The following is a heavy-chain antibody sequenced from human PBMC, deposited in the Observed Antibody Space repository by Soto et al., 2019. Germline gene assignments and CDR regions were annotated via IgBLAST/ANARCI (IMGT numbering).Heavy chain of an antibody. V-gene: IGHV1-69*12. CDR1: GGTFSSYA. CDR2: IIPIFGAA. D-gene: IGHD2-2*01. CDR3: ARHVPAAGYYHGMDV. Sequence: QVQLVQSGAEVKKPGSSVKVSCKASGGTFSSYAISWVRQAPGQGLEWMGGIIPIFGAANYAQKFQGRVTITADESTSTAYMELSSLISEDTAVYYCARHVPAAGYYHGMDVWGQGTTVTVSS. J-gene: IGHJ6*02.